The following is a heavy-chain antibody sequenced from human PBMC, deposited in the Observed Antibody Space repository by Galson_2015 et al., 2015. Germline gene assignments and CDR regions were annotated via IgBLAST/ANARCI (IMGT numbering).Heavy chain of an antibody. CDR3: TSWTYDSSGYYLSY. J-gene: IGHJ4*02. CDR1: GFTFSDSA. CDR2: IRSKPNNYAT. D-gene: IGHD3-22*01. Sequence: SLRLSCADSGFTFSDSAMHWVRQASGKGLEWVGRIRSKPNNYATTYAASVKGRFTISRDDSKNTAYLRMNSLQTEDTAVYYCTSWTYDSSGYYLSYWGQGTLVTVSS. V-gene: IGHV3-73*01.